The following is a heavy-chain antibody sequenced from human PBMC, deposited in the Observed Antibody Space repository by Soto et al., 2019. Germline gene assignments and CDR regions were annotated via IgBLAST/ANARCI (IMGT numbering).Heavy chain of an antibody. CDR2: ISYDGSNK. J-gene: IGHJ6*02. D-gene: IGHD2-2*01. CDR1: GFTFSSYA. V-gene: IGHV3-30-3*01. CDR3: ARDYGVVLVTVYGMDV. Sequence: QVQLVESGGGVVQPGRSLRLSCAASGFTFSSYAMHWVRQAPGKGLEWVAVISYDGSNKYYADSVKGRFTISRDDSKNTLYRQMNSLRAEDTAVYYCARDYGVVLVTVYGMDVWGQGTTVTVSS.